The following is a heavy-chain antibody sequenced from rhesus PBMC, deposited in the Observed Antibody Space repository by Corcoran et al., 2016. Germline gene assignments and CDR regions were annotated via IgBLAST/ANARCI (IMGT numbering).Heavy chain of an antibody. Sequence: QVQLQESGPGVVKPSETLSLTCAVSGGSISSYWWGWIRQPPGKGLELSGQIYGGSGSTRHTPSLQSRDTITSDTSKTQFSLKLSSVTAADTAVYYCAKVAGRAAATVGYFEFWGQGALVTVSS. CDR1: GGSISSYW. CDR2: IYGGSGST. CDR3: AKVAGRAAATVGYFEF. V-gene: IGHV4-147*01. D-gene: IGHD6-43*01. J-gene: IGHJ1*01.